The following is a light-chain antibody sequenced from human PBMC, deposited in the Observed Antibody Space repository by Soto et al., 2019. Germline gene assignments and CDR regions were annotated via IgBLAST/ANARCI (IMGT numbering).Light chain of an antibody. V-gene: IGLV1-44*01. CDR3: AAWDDSLNGFYV. Sequence: QSVLTQPPSASGTPGQRVTISCSGSSPNIGSNTVNWYQQLPGTAPKLLIYSNNQRPSGVPDRFSGSKSGTSASLAISGLQSEDEADYYCAAWDDSLNGFYVFGTGTKLTVL. CDR2: SNN. J-gene: IGLJ1*01. CDR1: SPNIGSNT.